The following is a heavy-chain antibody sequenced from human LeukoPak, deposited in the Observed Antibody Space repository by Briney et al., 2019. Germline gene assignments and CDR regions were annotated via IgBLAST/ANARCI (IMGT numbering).Heavy chain of an antibody. CDR2: IYYTGNT. Sequence: SETLSLTCTVSGGSISNYYWNWIRQPPGKGLEWIGYIYYTGNTNYNPSLKSRVTISVDTSKNQFSLKLSSVTAADTAVYYCARADYGGNSEYWGQGTLVTVSS. V-gene: IGHV4-59*08. CDR1: GGSISNYY. J-gene: IGHJ4*02. CDR3: ARADYGGNSEY. D-gene: IGHD4-23*01.